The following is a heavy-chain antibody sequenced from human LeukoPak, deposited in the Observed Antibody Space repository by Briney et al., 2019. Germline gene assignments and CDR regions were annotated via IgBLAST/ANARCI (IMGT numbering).Heavy chain of an antibody. D-gene: IGHD5-18*01. Sequence: SQTLSLTCTVSGGSISSGDYYWSWIRQPPGKGLVWIGYIYYSGSTYYNPSLKSRVTISVDTSKNQFSLKLSSVTAADTAVYYCARERVTWIQLEYYFDYWGQGTLVTVSS. CDR2: IYYSGST. V-gene: IGHV4-30-4*01. J-gene: IGHJ4*02. CDR1: GGSISSGDYY. CDR3: ARERVTWIQLEYYFDY.